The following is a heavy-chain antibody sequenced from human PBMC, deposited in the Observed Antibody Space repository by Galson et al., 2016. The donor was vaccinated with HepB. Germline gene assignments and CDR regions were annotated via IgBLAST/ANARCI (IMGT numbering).Heavy chain of an antibody. CDR3: AKDIPPRGPDAFDI. CDR2: ISASGGNT. J-gene: IGHJ3*02. D-gene: IGHD2-21*01. Sequence: SLRLSCAASGCPLRSYAMSWVRQAPGKGLEWVSAISASGGNTYYADSVMGRFTISRDNSKNTLYLQMNSLRAEDTAIYYCAKDIPPRGPDAFDIWGRGTMVTVSS. V-gene: IGHV3-23*01. CDR1: GCPLRSYA.